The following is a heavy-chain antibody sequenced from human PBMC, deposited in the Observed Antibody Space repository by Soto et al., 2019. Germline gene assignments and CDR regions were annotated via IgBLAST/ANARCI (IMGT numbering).Heavy chain of an antibody. J-gene: IGHJ5*02. CDR3: ARERVPVTYSRSSPWFDP. D-gene: IGHD6-6*01. V-gene: IGHV1-69*13. CDR2: IIPIFGTA. Sequence: YSVKVSCKASGGTFSSYAISWVRQAPGQGLEWMGGIIPIFGTANYAQKFQGRVTITADESTSTAYMELSSLRSEDTAVYYCARERVPVTYSRSSPWFDPWGQATLVNAPQ. CDR1: GGTFSSYA.